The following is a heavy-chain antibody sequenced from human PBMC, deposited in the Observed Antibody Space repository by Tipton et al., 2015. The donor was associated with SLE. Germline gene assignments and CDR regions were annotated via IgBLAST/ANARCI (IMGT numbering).Heavy chain of an antibody. J-gene: IGHJ5*02. CDR2: TEYSGSP. CDR3: ARGIFGSNRFDP. D-gene: IGHD3-10*01. Sequence: TLSLTCTVSGGAISRSPPSWGWPRQPPGKGLERIGRTEYSGSPYYNPYLKSRVTISIDTSKNQFSLKLSSVTAADTAVYYCARGIFGSNRFDPWGQGTLVTASS. V-gene: IGHV4-39*07. CDR1: GGAISRSPPS.